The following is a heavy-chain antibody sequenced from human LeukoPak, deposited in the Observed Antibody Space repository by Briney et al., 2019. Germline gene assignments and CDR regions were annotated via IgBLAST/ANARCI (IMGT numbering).Heavy chain of an antibody. CDR2: INHSGST. J-gene: IGHJ3*02. CDR3: ARHCRYYDSSGYVGSGAFDI. V-gene: IGHV4-34*01. Sequence: SETLSLTCAVYGGSFSGYYWSWIRQPPGKGLEWIGEINHSGSTNYNPSLKSRVTISVDTSKNQFSLKLSSVTAADTAVYYCARHCRYYDSSGYVGSGAFDIWGQGTMVTVSS. D-gene: IGHD3-22*01. CDR1: GGSFSGYY.